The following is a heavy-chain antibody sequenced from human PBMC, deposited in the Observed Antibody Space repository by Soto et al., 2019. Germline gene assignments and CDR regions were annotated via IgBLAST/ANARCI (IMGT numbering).Heavy chain of an antibody. CDR3: ARGVVKRSRGVIWTKGWFDP. J-gene: IGHJ5*02. CDR2: INHSGST. CDR1: GGSFRGYY. Sequence: SETLSLTCAVYGGSFRGYYWSWIRQPPGKGLEWIREINHSGSTNYNPSLKSRVTISVDTSKNQFSLKLSSVTAADTAVYYCARGVVKRSRGVIWTKGWFDPWGQGTLVTVSS. D-gene: IGHD3-10*01. V-gene: IGHV4-34*01.